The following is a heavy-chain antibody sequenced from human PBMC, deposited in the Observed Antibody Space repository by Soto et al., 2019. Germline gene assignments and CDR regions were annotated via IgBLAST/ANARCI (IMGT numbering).Heavy chain of an antibody. V-gene: IGHV4-59*01. D-gene: IGHD2-8*01. CDR2: IYYSGST. CDR3: ARRYCTNGVCPNWFDP. Sequence: SETLSLTCTVSGGSISRYYWSWIRQPPGKGLEWIGYIYYSGSTNYNPSLKSRVTISVDTSKNQFSLKLSSVTAADTAVYYCARRYCTNGVCPNWFDPWGQGTLVTVSS. J-gene: IGHJ5*02. CDR1: GGSISRYY.